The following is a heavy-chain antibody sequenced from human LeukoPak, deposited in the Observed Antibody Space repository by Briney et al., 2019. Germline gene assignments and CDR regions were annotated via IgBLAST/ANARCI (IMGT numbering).Heavy chain of an antibody. CDR1: GFTFYDYA. Sequence: PGGSLRVSCAASGFTFYDYAMHWVRQAPGKGLEWVSLINGDSGNTYYADTVKGRFTISRDNFKNSVYLQMNRLGTEDTACYYRSTSDFSAHFIYWGQGTLVTVSS. V-gene: IGHV3-43*02. D-gene: IGHD2/OR15-2a*01. CDR3: STSDFSAHFIY. CDR2: INGDSGNT. J-gene: IGHJ4*02.